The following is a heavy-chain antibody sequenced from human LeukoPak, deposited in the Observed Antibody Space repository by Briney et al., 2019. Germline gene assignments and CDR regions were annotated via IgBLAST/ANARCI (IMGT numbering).Heavy chain of an antibody. Sequence: PGGSLRLSCAASGFTFSSYAMSWVRQAPGKGREWVSAVSGSGGSTYYADSVRGRFTLSRDNSKNTLYLHMNSLRAEDTAVYYRAKDRSSSWYGGSFDPWGQETLLTVSS. CDR1: GFTFSSYA. D-gene: IGHD6-13*01. CDR2: VSGSGGST. J-gene: IGHJ5*02. CDR3: AKDRSSSWYGGSFDP. V-gene: IGHV3-23*01.